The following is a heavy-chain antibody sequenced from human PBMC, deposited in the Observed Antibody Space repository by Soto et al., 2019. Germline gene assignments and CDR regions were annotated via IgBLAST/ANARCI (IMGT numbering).Heavy chain of an antibody. CDR2: ISAYNGNT. CDR1: GYTFTSYG. J-gene: IGHJ6*02. D-gene: IGHD3-10*01. V-gene: IGHV1-18*01. Sequence: ASVKVSCKASGYTFTSYGISWVRQAPGQGLEWMGWISAYNGNTNYAQKLQGRVTMTTDTSTSTAYMELRSLRSDDTAVYYCARLNVITMVRGVYSSYDGIDVSGQATTVTRSS. CDR3: ARLNVITMVRGVYSSYDGIDV.